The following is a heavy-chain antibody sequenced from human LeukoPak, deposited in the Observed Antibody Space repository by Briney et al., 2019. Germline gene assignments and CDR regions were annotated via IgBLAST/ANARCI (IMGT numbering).Heavy chain of an antibody. V-gene: IGHV3-23*01. Sequence: GGSLRLSCAASGFTFSSYGMSWVRQAPGKGLEWVSAISGSGGSTYYADSVKGRFTISRDNSKNTLYLQMNSLRAEDTAVYYCAAIVVVPAATPRYYFDYWGQGTLVTVSS. CDR3: AAIVVVPAATPRYYFDY. J-gene: IGHJ4*02. CDR2: ISGSGGST. D-gene: IGHD2-2*02. CDR1: GFTFSSYG.